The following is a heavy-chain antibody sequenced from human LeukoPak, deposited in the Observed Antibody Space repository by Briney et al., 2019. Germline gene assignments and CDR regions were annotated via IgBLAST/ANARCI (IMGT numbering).Heavy chain of an antibody. CDR2: IGLTDSTI. D-gene: IGHD3-10*01. CDR1: GFTFSNYR. V-gene: IGHV3-48*01. J-gene: IGHJ4*02. Sequence: GGSLRLSCAASGFTFSNYRMDWVRQAPGKGLEWVSYIGLTDSTIYYADSVKGRFTVSRDNAKNSLYLQMNSLTAEDTAVYYCARGSFGRPLDDWGQGTLVTVSS. CDR3: ARGSFGRPLDD.